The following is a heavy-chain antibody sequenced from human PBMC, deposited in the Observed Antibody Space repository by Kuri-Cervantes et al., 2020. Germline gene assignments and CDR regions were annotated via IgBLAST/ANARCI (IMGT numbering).Heavy chain of an antibody. CDR3: ARDLTEMATIDKGSTIDY. CDR1: GYTFTGHY. Sequence: ASVQVSCKASGYTFTGHYMHWVRQAPGQGLEWMGWINPNSGGTNYAQKFQGRVTMTRDTSISTAYMELSRLRSDDTAVYYCARDLTEMATIDKGSTIDYWGQGTLVTVSS. CDR2: INPNSGGT. V-gene: IGHV1-2*02. J-gene: IGHJ4*02. D-gene: IGHD5-24*01.